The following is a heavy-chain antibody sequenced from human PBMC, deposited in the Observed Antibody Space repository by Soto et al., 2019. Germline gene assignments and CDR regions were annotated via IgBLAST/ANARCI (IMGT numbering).Heavy chain of an antibody. CDR3: ARGGDFWSGYPPYYFDY. D-gene: IGHD3-3*01. V-gene: IGHV1-69*13. CDR2: IIPIFGTA. J-gene: IGHJ4*02. CDR1: GGTFSSYA. Sequence: SVKVSCKXSGGTFSSYAISWVRQAPGQGLEWMGGIIPIFGTANYAQKFQGRVTITADESTSTAYMELSSLRSEDTAVYYCARGGDFWSGYPPYYFDYWGQGTLVTVSS.